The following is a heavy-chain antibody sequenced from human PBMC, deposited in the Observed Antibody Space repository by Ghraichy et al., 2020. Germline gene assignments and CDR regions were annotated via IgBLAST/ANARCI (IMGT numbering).Heavy chain of an antibody. Sequence: GGSLRLSCAASGFTFSSYAMSWVRQAPGKGLEWVSAISGSGGSTYYADSVKGRFTISRDNSKNTLYLQMNSLRAEDTAVYYCAKEGRGQNFFPYGLGFWYFDYWGQGTLVTVSS. D-gene: IGHD3-10*01. CDR1: GFTFSSYA. CDR3: AKEGRGQNFFPYGLGFWYFDY. V-gene: IGHV3-23*01. CDR2: ISGSGGST. J-gene: IGHJ4*02.